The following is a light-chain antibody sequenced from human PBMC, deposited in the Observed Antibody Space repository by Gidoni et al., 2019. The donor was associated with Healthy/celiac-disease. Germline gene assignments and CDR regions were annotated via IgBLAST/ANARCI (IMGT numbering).Light chain of an antibody. V-gene: IGKV3-20*01. Sequence: EIVLTQSPGTLSLSPGERATLSCRASQSVSSSYLAWYQQQPGQAPRLLLYGASSRATGIPDRFSASGSGTAFTLTISRLEPEDFAVYYCQQYGSSPLFTFGPGTKVDIK. CDR2: GAS. J-gene: IGKJ3*01. CDR1: QSVSSSY. CDR3: QQYGSSPLFT.